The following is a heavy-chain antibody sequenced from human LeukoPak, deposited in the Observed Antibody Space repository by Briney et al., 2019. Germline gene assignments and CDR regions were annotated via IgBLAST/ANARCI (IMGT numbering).Heavy chain of an antibody. J-gene: IGHJ4*02. CDR3: ARRHGRCSDGSCYYPDY. CDR2: MNPNSGNT. V-gene: IGHV1-8*01. D-gene: IGHD2-15*01. CDR1: GYTFTSYD. Sequence: ASVKVSCKASGYTFTSYDINWVRQATGQGLEWMGWMNPNSGNTGYAQKFQGRVTMTRNSSITTAYMELSRLRSEDTPVYYCARRHGRCSDGSCYYPDYWGQGTLVTVSS.